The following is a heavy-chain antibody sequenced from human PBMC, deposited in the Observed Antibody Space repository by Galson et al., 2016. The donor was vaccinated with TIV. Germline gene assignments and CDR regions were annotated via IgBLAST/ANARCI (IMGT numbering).Heavy chain of an antibody. V-gene: IGHV1-69*13. CDR1: GGIFRSFA. Sequence: SVKVSCKASGGIFRSFAITWVRQAPGQGLEWMGGIIAIFGKTNYAQKFQGRVTITADETTSTAYMELSSLRSDDAAVYYCAREVAHVDSVIFNADAFDIWGQGTMVTASS. CDR3: AREVAHVDSVIFNADAFDI. CDR2: IIAIFGKT. J-gene: IGHJ3*02. D-gene: IGHD5-18*01.